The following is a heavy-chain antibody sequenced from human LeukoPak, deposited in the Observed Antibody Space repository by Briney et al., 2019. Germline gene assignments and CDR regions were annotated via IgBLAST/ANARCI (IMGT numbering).Heavy chain of an antibody. CDR3: ARIVAGGAFDI. CDR2: IYSGGST. Sequence: GGSLRLSCAASGFTVSSNYMTWVRQTPGKGLEWVSVIYSGGSTYYADSVKGRFTISRDNSKNTLYLQMNSLRAEDTAVYYCARIVAGGAFDIWGQGTMVTVSS. D-gene: IGHD1-26*01. CDR1: GFTVSSNY. V-gene: IGHV3-66*01. J-gene: IGHJ3*02.